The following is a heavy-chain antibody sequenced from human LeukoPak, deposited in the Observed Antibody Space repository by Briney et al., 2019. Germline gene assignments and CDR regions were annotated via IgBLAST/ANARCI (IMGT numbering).Heavy chain of an antibody. CDR2: VNSDESIT. CDR1: GFTFSSYW. CDR3: ARGHLPTPRSAMDV. V-gene: IGHV3-74*01. J-gene: IGHJ6*02. D-gene: IGHD3-3*02. Sequence: GGSLRLSCAASGFTFSSYWVHWVRQAPGKGLVWVLRVNSDESITTYADSVNGRFTISRDNAKNTLYLQMKSLRAEDTAVYYCARGHLPTPRSAMDVWGQGTTVAVSS.